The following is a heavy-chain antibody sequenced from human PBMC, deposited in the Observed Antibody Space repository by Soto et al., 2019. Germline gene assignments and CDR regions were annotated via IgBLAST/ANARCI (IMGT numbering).Heavy chain of an antibody. CDR1: GYTFTTYG. Sequence: QVQLVQSGAEVKKPGASVKVSCKASGYTFTTYGISWVRQAPGQGLEWMGWISVYNGNTNYAQKLQGRVTMTTDTSTSTADMELRRLRSDDTSLYYCARVSLPTPSGLLIAYWGQGTLVTVSS. D-gene: IGHD1-26*01. CDR2: ISVYNGNT. V-gene: IGHV1-18*01. CDR3: ARVSLPTPSGLLIAY. J-gene: IGHJ4*02.